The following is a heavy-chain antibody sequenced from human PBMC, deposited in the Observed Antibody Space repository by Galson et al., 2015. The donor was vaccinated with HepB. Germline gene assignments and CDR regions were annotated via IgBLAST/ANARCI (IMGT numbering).Heavy chain of an antibody. J-gene: IGHJ4*02. CDR1: GASISNYY. Sequence: QVQLQESGPGLVKPSETLSLTCTVSGASISNYYWTWIRQPPGKGLEWIGYIYSSGSTSTIYNPSLRSRVTISIDTSKNDFSLKLGSVTAADTGVYDCTRRSSTCSWDYWGQGTLVTVSS. V-gene: IGHV4-4*08. CDR2: IYSSGSTST. CDR3: TRRSSTCSWDY. D-gene: IGHD2-2*01.